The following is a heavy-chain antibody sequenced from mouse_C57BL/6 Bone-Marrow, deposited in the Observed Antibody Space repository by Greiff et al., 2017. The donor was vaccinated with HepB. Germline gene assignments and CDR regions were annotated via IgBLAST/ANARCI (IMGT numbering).Heavy chain of an antibody. CDR3: ASLRRQLRSAWFAY. J-gene: IGHJ3*01. CDR1: GFSLTSYG. V-gene: IGHV2-2*01. CDR2: IWSGGST. D-gene: IGHD3-2*02. Sequence: VQLQQSGPGLVQPSQSLSITCTVSGFSLTSYGVHWVRQSPGKGLEWLGVIWSGGSTDYNAAFISRLSISKDNSKSQVFFKMNSRQADDTAIYYCASLRRQLRSAWFAYWGQGTLVTVSA.